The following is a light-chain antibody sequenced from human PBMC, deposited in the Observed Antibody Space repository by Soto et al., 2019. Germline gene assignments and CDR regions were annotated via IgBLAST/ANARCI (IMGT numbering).Light chain of an antibody. CDR3: QQSYSTPWT. CDR2: AAS. V-gene: IGKV1-39*01. J-gene: IGKJ1*01. CDR1: QSISSY. Sequence: DIQMTQSPSSLSASVGDRVTITCRASQSISSYLNWYQQKPGKAPKLLIYAASSLQSGVPSRFSGIGYGTDFTLTISSLQPEDFATYYCQQSYSTPWTFGQGTKV.